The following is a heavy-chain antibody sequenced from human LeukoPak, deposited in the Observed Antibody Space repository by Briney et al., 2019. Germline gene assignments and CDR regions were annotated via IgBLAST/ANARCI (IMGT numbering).Heavy chain of an antibody. J-gene: IGHJ4*02. CDR2: ISYDGSNK. V-gene: IGHV3-30*18. CDR3: AKDDPTTVIMDY. CDR1: GFTFSSYG. D-gene: IGHD4-11*01. Sequence: GGSLRLSCAASGFTFSSYGMHWVRQAPGKGLEWVAVISYDGSNKYYAVSVKGRFTISRDNSKNTLYLQMNSLRAEDTAVYYCAKDDPTTVIMDYWGQGTLVTVSS.